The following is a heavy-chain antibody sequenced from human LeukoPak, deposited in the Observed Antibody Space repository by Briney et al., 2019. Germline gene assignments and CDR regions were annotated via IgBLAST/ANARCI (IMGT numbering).Heavy chain of an antibody. J-gene: IGHJ4*02. CDR1: GFTFSTSS. CDR3: ARDARSHCGTDACYSPYFDY. Sequence: GGSLSLSRTASGFTFSTSSMNWVRQTPGKGLEWISYIRGSSTTIYYADSVKGRFTISRDNGRNSLYLQMNELTAEDTGVYFCARDARSHCGTDACYSPYFDYWGQRCLVILSS. V-gene: IGHV3-48*01. CDR2: IRGSSTTI. D-gene: IGHD2-2*02.